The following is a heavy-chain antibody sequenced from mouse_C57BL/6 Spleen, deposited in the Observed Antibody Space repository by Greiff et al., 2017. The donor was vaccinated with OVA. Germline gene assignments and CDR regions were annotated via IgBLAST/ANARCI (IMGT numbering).Heavy chain of an antibody. CDR1: GYSITSGYY. D-gene: IGHD2-4*01. V-gene: IGHV3-6*01. J-gene: IGHJ2*01. CDR2: ISYDGSN. Sequence: EVKLVESGPGLVKPSQSLSLTCSVTGYSITSGYYWNWIRQFPGNKLEWMGYISYDGSNNYNPSLKNRISITRDTSKNQFFLKLNSVTTEDTATYYCAREGDYDKDYWGQGTTLTVSS. CDR3: AREGDYDKDY.